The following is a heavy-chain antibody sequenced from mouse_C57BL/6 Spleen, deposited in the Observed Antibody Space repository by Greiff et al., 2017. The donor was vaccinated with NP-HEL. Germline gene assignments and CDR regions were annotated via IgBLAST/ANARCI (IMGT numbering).Heavy chain of an antibody. D-gene: IGHD2-3*01. CDR3: ARMGGFQFAY. J-gene: IGHJ3*01. CDR1: GYTFTSYW. CDR2: IYPSDSET. V-gene: IGHV1-61*01. Sequence: QVQLQQPGAELVRPGSSVKLSCKASGYTFTSYWMDWVKQRPGQGLEWIGNIYPSDSETHYNQKFKDKATLTVDKSSSTAYMQLSSLTSEDSAVYYCARMGGFQFAYWGQGTLVTVSA.